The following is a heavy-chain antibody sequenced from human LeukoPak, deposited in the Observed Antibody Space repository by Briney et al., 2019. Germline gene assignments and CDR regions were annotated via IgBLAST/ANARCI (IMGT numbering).Heavy chain of an antibody. D-gene: IGHD6-13*01. CDR1: GLTFSSYG. J-gene: IGHJ4*02. CDR2: ISYDGSNK. Sequence: GGSLRLSCAASGLTFSSYGMHWVRQAPGKGLEWVAVISYDGSNKYYADSVKGRFTISRDNSKNTLYLQMNSLRAEDTAVYYCAKDLSSSWNYFDYWGQGTLVTVSS. CDR3: AKDLSSSWNYFDY. V-gene: IGHV3-30*18.